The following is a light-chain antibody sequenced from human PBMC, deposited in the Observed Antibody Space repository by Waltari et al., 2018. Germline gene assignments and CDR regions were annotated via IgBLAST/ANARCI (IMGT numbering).Light chain of an antibody. Sequence: SYELTQAPSVSAAPGQTARIARAGERLGNQYVCWYQKMPGQSPVLVIYEDNKRASGIPERFSGSNSGNIATLTISGTQVIDEADYFCQAWDSNIVIVGGGTKLTVL. CDR2: EDN. CDR3: QAWDSNIVI. CDR1: RLGNQY. J-gene: IGLJ2*01. V-gene: IGLV3-1*01.